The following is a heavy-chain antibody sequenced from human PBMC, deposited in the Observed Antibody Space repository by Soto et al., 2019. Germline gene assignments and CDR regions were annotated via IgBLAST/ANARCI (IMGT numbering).Heavy chain of an antibody. J-gene: IGHJ4*02. D-gene: IGHD3-22*01. CDR2: IYHSGST. CDR1: GGSISSSNC. Sequence: QVQLQESGPGLVKPSGTLSLTCGVSGGSISSSNCWSWVRQPPGKGLEWIGEIYHSGSTNYNPSRKSQVTISVDNSKNQFSLRLSSVTAADPAVYYCAISLLVNCAYYHFDYCGQLTLITVS. V-gene: IGHV4-4*02. CDR3: AISLLVNCAYYHFDY.